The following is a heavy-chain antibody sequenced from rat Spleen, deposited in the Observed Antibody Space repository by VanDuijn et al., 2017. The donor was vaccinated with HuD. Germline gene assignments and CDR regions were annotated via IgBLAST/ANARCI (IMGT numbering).Heavy chain of an antibody. J-gene: IGHJ2*01. CDR3: ARGWFGYNYDY. V-gene: IGHV2S63*01. D-gene: IGHD1-9*01. CDR2: MWTAGTT. CDR1: GFSLTDYS. Sequence: EVQLRESGPGLVQPSQTLSLTCTVSGFSLTDYSVHWVRQPPGKGLEWMGVMWTAGTTTHNSALRSRLSINRDTSKSQVFLKMNSLQTEDTAMYFYARGWFGYNYDYWGQGVMVTVSS.